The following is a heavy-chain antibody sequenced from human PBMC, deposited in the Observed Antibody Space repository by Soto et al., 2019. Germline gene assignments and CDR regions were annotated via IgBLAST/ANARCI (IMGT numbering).Heavy chain of an antibody. V-gene: IGHV4-34*01. J-gene: IGHJ6*02. CDR1: GGSFSGYY. D-gene: IGHD1-1*01. Sequence: PSETLSLTCAVYGGSFSGYYWSWIRQPPGKGLEWIGEINHSGSTNYNPSLKSRVTISVDTSKNQFSLKLSSVTAADTAVYYCARVEGNEDVWGQGTTVTVSS. CDR2: INHSGST. CDR3: ARVEGNEDV.